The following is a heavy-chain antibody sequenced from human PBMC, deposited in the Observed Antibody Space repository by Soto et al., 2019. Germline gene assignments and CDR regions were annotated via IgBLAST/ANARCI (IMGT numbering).Heavy chain of an antibody. Sequence: EVQLVESGGGLVKPGGSLRVSCAASGFSFTHYTMNWVRQAPGKGLEWVSAISSSGVYIYYADSVQGRFTISRDNARNSLYPQMDSLGAEDTAVYYCARANYDFWSGYSNYFGMDVWGQGTTVTVSS. J-gene: IGHJ6*02. CDR1: GFSFTHYT. D-gene: IGHD3-3*01. CDR3: ARANYDFWSGYSNYFGMDV. V-gene: IGHV3-21*01. CDR2: ISSSGVYI.